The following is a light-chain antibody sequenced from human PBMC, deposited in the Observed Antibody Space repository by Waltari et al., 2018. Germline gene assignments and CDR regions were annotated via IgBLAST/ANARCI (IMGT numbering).Light chain of an antibody. CDR2: EVS. V-gene: IGLV2-14*01. CDR3: SSYTTSSAPGV. Sequence: QSALTQPASVSGSPGQSITISCSGTDSDVGPYDFVSWYQQHPGKAPHPLLYEVSNRPEGMSNRFSASKSGNTASLTISGLQAEDEADYYCSSYTTSSAPGVFGTGTRVTVL. J-gene: IGLJ1*01. CDR1: DSDVGPYDF.